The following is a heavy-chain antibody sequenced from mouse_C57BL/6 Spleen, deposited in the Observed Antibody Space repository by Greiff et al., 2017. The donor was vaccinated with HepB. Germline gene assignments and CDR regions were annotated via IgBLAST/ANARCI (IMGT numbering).Heavy chain of an antibody. J-gene: IGHJ3*01. CDR1: GYTFTSYW. CDR2: IDPSDSYT. CDR3: ARDYYGSSYPFAY. Sequence: QVHVKQPGAELVRPGTSVKLSCKASGYTFTSYWMHWVKQRPGQGLEWIGVIDPSDSYTNYNQKFKGKATLTVDTSSSTAYMQLSSLTSEDSAVYYCARDYYGSSYPFAYWGQGTLVTVSA. D-gene: IGHD1-1*01. V-gene: IGHV1-59*01.